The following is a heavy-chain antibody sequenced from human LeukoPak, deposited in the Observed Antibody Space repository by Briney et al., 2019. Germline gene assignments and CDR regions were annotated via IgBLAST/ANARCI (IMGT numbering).Heavy chain of an antibody. Sequence: GESLQISCKGSGYSFTSYWIAWVRQMPGKGLEWMGIIYPGDSDTRYSPSFQGQVTISADKSISTAYLQWTSLKASDTAMYYCARLLKLRFLDWFRARHYYYYMDVWGKGTTVTVSS. D-gene: IGHD3-3*01. CDR1: GYSFTSYW. V-gene: IGHV5-51*03. CDR3: ARLLKLRFLDWFRARHYYYYMDV. CDR2: IYPGDSDT. J-gene: IGHJ6*03.